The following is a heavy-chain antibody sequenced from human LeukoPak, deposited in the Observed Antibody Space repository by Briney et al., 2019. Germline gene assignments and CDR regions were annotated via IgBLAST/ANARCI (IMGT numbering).Heavy chain of an antibody. J-gene: IGHJ4*02. CDR3: AGSGPSGGGYYFDY. V-gene: IGHV4-39*07. Sequence: SETLSLTCTVSGGSISSSSYYWGWIRQPPGKGLEWIGSIYYSGSTYYNPSLKSRVTISVDTSKNQFSLKLSSVTAADTAVYYCAGSGPSGGGYYFDYWGQGTLVTVSS. CDR1: GGSISSSSYY. D-gene: IGHD3-16*01. CDR2: IYYSGST.